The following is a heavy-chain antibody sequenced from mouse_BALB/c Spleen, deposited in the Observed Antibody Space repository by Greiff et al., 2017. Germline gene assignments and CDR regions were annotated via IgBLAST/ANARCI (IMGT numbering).Heavy chain of an antibody. Sequence: EVKLMESGGGLVKPGGSLKLSCAASGFTFSSYAMSWVRQSPEKRLEWVAEISSGGSYTYYPDTVTGRFTISRDNAKNTLYLEMSSLRSEDTAMYYCARTIDGNYDYWGQGTTLTVSS. J-gene: IGHJ2*01. CDR3: ARTIDGNYDY. V-gene: IGHV5-9-4*01. D-gene: IGHD2-1*01. CDR2: ISSGGSYT. CDR1: GFTFSSYA.